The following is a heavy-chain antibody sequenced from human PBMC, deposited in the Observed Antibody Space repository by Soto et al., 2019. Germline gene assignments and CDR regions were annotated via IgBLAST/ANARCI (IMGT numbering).Heavy chain of an antibody. V-gene: IGHV1-69*13. D-gene: IGHD4-17*01. J-gene: IGHJ6*02. Sequence: SVKVSCKASGGTFSSYAISWVRQAPGQGLEWMGGIIPIFGTANYAQKFQGRVTITADESTSTAYMELSSLRSEDTAVYYCARDYGDYVNYYYYGMDVWGQGTTVTVSS. CDR2: IIPIFGTA. CDR1: GGTFSSYA. CDR3: ARDYGDYVNYYYYGMDV.